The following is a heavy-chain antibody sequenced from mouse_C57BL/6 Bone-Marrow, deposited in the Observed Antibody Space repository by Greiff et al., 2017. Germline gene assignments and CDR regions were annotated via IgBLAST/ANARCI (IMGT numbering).Heavy chain of an antibody. CDR3: ARWRWYYFDY. Sequence: QVQLKQSGAELARPGASVKMSCKASGYTFTSYTMHWVKQRPGQGLEWIGNINPSSGYTKYNQKFKDKATLTANKSSSTAYMQLSSLTSEDSAVYYCARWRWYYFDYWGQGTTLTVSS. CDR2: INPSSGYT. J-gene: IGHJ2*01. V-gene: IGHV1-4*01. D-gene: IGHD2-3*01. CDR1: GYTFTSYT.